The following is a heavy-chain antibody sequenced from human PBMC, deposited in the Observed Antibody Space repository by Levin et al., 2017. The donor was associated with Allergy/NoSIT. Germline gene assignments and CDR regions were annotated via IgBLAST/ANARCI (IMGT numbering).Heavy chain of an antibody. CDR1: GGSFSGYY. CDR3: ARGNQSLKMTPRDFDY. CDR2: INHSGST. D-gene: IGHD1-14*01. V-gene: IGHV4-34*01. Sequence: RSSETLSLTCAVYGGSFSGYYWSWIRQPPGKGLEWIGEINHSGSTNYNPSLKSGDTISVDTPKNQFSLKFSSVTAAKTAVYYSARGNQSLKMTPRDFDYWGQGTLVTVSS. J-gene: IGHJ4*02.